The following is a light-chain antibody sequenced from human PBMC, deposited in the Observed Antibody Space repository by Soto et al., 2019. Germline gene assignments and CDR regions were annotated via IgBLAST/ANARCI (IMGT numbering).Light chain of an antibody. J-gene: IGKJ1*01. CDR2: GAS. CDR1: QSVSSY. CDR3: QQYKDWPKT. V-gene: IGKV3-15*01. Sequence: ETVMTQSPATLSVSPGEGAVLSCRASQSVSSYLAWYQQRPGQAPRLLIYGASTRATGIPTRFSGSGSGTEFPLTIGSLQSEDSAVYYCQQYKDWPKTFGQGTKVEIK.